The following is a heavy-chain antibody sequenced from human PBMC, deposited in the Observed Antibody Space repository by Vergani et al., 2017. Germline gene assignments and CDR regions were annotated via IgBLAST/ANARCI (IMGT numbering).Heavy chain of an antibody. CDR1: GGSFSGYY. V-gene: IGHV4-34*01. Sequence: QVQLQQWGAGLLKPSETLSLTCAVYGGSFSGYYWSWIRQPPGKGLEWIGEINHSGSTNYNSSLKSRVTISVDTSKNQFSLKLSSVTAADTAVYYCARGWALRYFDYFDYWGQGTLVTVSS. CDR3: ARGWALRYFDYFDY. CDR2: INHSGST. D-gene: IGHD3-9*01. J-gene: IGHJ4*02.